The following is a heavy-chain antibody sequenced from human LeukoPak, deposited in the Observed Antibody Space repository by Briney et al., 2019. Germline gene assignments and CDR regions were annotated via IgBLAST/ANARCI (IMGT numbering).Heavy chain of an antibody. J-gene: IGHJ4*02. Sequence: PGGSLRLSCAASGFTFSSYAMYWVRQAPGKGLEWVAFIWSDENKKYYADSVKGRFTISRDNSRNTVNLQMNSLTSEDTAVYYCAKLLLETGGVGEEFDYWGQGTLVTVSS. D-gene: IGHD2-8*02. CDR1: GFTFSSYA. CDR2: IWSDENKK. CDR3: AKLLLETGGVGEEFDY. V-gene: IGHV3-30*02.